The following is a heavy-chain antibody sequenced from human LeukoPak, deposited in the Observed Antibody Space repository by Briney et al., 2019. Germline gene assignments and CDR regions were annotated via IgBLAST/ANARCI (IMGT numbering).Heavy chain of an antibody. CDR3: ARVPGRPADVFDH. V-gene: IGHV4-34*01. D-gene: IGHD2-2*01. J-gene: IGHJ4*02. CDR1: GGSLSGYS. CDR2: INHSGST. Sequence: PSETLSLTXAVYGGSLSGYSWSWIRQPPGKGLEWIGEINHSGSTNDNPSLKSRVTISADTSKNQFSLKLSAVTAADTAFYYCARVPGRPADVFDHWGQGTLVTVSS.